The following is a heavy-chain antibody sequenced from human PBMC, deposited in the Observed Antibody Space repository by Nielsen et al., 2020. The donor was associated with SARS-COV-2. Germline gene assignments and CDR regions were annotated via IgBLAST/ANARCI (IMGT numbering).Heavy chain of an antibody. D-gene: IGHD3-10*01. Sequence: SETLSLTCTVSGGSISSSSYYWGWIRQPPGKGLEWIGSIYYSGSTYYNPSLKSRVTISVDTSKNQFSLKLSSVTAADTAVYYCARGGAMVRGVKSPFDYWGQGTLVTVSS. CDR2: IYYSGST. V-gene: IGHV4-39*01. CDR1: GGSISSSSYY. J-gene: IGHJ4*02. CDR3: ARGGAMVRGVKSPFDY.